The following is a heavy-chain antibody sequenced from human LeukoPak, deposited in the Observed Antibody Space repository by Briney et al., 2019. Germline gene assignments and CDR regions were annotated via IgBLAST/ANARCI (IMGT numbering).Heavy chain of an antibody. CDR3: ARVPPDSSGWYHLDY. CDR1: GYTFTAYH. D-gene: IGHD6-19*01. V-gene: IGHV1-46*01. J-gene: IGHJ4*02. CDR2: INPSGGST. Sequence: ASVKVSCKASGYTFTAYHIHWVRQAPGQGLEWMGIINPSGGSTTYAQKFQGRVAMTSDTSTSTVYMELSSLRSDDTAVYFCARVPPDSSGWYHLDYWGQGTLVTVSS.